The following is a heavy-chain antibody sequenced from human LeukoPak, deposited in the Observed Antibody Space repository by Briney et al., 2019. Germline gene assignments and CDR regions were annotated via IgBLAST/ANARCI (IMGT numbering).Heavy chain of an antibody. Sequence: GGSLRLSCAASGFTFSSYAMSWVRQAPGKGLEWVSAISGSGGSTYYADSVKGRFTVSRDNSKNTLYLQVNSLRAEDTAVYYCAKDGAYDSSGYYYGGWGQGTLVTVSS. J-gene: IGHJ4*02. V-gene: IGHV3-23*01. CDR1: GFTFSSYA. CDR2: ISGSGGST. CDR3: AKDGAYDSSGYYYGG. D-gene: IGHD3-22*01.